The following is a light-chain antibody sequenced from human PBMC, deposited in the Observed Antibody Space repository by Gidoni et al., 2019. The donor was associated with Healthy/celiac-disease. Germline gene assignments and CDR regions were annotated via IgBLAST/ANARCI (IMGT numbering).Light chain of an antibody. V-gene: IGKV3-20*01. CDR2: GAS. Sequence: EIVLTQSPGTLSLSPGERATLACRASQNVSSSYLAWCQQKPGQAPRLLIYGASSRATGIPDSFSGSGSGTDFTLTISRLEPEDFAVYYCHQYGSSPCTFGQXTKLEIK. CDR1: QNVSSSY. CDR3: HQYGSSPCT. J-gene: IGKJ2*02.